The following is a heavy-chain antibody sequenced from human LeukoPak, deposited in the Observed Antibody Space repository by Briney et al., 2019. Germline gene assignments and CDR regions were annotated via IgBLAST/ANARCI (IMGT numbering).Heavy chain of an antibody. J-gene: IGHJ4*02. CDR1: AFTFSDIY. V-gene: IGHV3-11*04. Sequence: GGSLRLSCAASAFTFSDIYMSWIRQAPGRGLEWVSYISGSGRTIRYADSVKGRFTISRDNAKNSLYLQMNSLRAEDTAVYYCARDYVAGALDYWGPGTLVTVSS. D-gene: IGHD6-13*01. CDR2: ISGSGRTI. CDR3: ARDYVAGALDY.